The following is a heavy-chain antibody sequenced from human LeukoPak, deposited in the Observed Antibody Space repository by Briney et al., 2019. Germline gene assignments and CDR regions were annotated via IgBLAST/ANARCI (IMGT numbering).Heavy chain of an antibody. CDR3: ARTRTTVTTGDY. V-gene: IGHV3-53*01. D-gene: IGHD4-17*01. J-gene: IGHJ4*02. Sequence: TGGSLRLSCAPSGFTVSSNYMIWVPQAPGKGLEWVSIIYSGGSTYYADSVRGRFTISRDNSKNTLYLQMNSLRAEDTALYYCARTRTTVTTGDYWGQGTLVTVSS. CDR1: GFTVSSNY. CDR2: IYSGGST.